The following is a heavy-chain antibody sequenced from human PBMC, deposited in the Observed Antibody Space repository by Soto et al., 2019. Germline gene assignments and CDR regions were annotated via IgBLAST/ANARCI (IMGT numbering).Heavy chain of an antibody. V-gene: IGHV3-48*02. D-gene: IGHD4-17*01. CDR1: GFTFSAYN. CDR2: ISSGGTII. Sequence: PGGSLRLSCAASGFTFSAYNMNWVRQAPGKGLEWVAYISSGGTIIYYADSVKGRFTFSRDNAAKSLYLQMSSLRDEDTAVYYCARDRGTVTNDLGQDYGLDVWGQGTTVTVSS. CDR3: ARDRGTVTNDLGQDYGLDV. J-gene: IGHJ6*02.